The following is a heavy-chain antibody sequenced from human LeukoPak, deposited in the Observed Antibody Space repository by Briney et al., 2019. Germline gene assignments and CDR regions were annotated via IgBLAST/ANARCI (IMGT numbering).Heavy chain of an antibody. V-gene: IGHV4-59*01. Sequence: SETLSLTCSVSGGSISSYYWSWIRQSPGKGLEWIGYINNSGSTKYNPSLKSRVTISLDTSKNQFSLNLSSVTAADTAVYYCARQIHRGLPQGYFDSWGQGTLVTASS. CDR1: GGSISSYY. J-gene: IGHJ4*02. CDR2: INNSGST. D-gene: IGHD5-12*01. CDR3: ARQIHRGLPQGYFDS.